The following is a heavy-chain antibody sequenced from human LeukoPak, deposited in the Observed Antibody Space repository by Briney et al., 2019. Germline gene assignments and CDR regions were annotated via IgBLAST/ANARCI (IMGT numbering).Heavy chain of an antibody. CDR1: GGSIRSYY. CDR3: ARVEEGYGSGRRENYYYYYMDV. Sequence: SETLSLTCTVSGGSIRSYYWSWIRQPPGKGLEWIGYIHYTGSTNYNPSLKSRVTISVDTSKNHFSLKLSSVTAAATAVYYCARVEEGYGSGRRENYYYYYMDVWGKGTTVTISS. V-gene: IGHV4-59*01. CDR2: IHYTGST. J-gene: IGHJ6*03. D-gene: IGHD3-10*01.